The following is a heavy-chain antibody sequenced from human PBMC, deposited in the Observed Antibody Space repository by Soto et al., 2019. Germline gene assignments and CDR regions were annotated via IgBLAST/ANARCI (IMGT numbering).Heavy chain of an antibody. V-gene: IGHV3-30*18. CDR2: ISTDGGKE. J-gene: IGHJ6*02. Sequence: PGGSLRLSCEASGFSFSSYAIHWVRQAPGKGLEWVAGISTDGGKEHYSDSVKGRFTISTDKSKNTVYLQMSGLRSEDTAVYYCAKDFIGYCSSVNCHIFDVWGQGTTVTVSS. D-gene: IGHD2-15*01. CDR3: AKDFIGYCSSVNCHIFDV. CDR1: GFSFSSYA.